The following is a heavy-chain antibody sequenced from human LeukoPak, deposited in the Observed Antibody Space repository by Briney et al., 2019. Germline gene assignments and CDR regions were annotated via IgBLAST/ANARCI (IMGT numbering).Heavy chain of an antibody. D-gene: IGHD3-3*01. Sequence: SETLSLTCTVSGGTISSGSYYWRWIRQPAGKGLEWIGRIYTSGSTNYNPSLKSRVTTSVDTSKNQFSLKLSSVTAADTAVYYCARTYYDFWSGYPPTDYWGQGTLVTVSS. V-gene: IGHV4-61*02. CDR1: GGTISSGSYY. CDR3: ARTYYDFWSGYPPTDY. J-gene: IGHJ4*02. CDR2: IYTSGST.